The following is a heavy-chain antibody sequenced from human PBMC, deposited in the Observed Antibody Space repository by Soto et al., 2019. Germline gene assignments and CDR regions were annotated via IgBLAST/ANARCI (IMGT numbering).Heavy chain of an antibody. D-gene: IGHD3-16*01. Sequence: PGGSLRLSCAASGFTFSGYAMHWVRQAPGKGLEWVAVISYDGSNKYYADSVKGRFTISRDNSKNTLYVQMNSLRAEDTAVYYCARGMLREYYAMDVWGQGTTVTVSS. CDR3: ARGMLREYYAMDV. V-gene: IGHV3-30-3*01. CDR1: GFTFSGYA. CDR2: ISYDGSNK. J-gene: IGHJ6*02.